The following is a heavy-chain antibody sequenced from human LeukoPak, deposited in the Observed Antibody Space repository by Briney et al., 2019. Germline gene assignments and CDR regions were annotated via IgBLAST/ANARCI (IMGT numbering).Heavy chain of an antibody. V-gene: IGHV3-21*01. J-gene: IGHJ6*03. CDR1: GFTFSNYC. D-gene: IGHD2-21*01. Sequence: PGGSLRLSCAASGFTFSNYCMNWVRQAPGEGLEWVASISSTSEYVLHSDSLQGRFSISRDNARDSLFLEMNSLRAEDTAIYYCARVPLDIILLYSMDVWAKGPRSPSP. CDR3: ARVPLDIILLYSMDV. CDR2: ISSTSEYV.